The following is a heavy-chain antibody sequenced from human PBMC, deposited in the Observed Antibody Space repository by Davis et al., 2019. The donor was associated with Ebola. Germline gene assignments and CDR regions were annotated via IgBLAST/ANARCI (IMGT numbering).Heavy chain of an antibody. Sequence: PSETLSLTCTVSGGSISSGGYYWSWIRQHPGKGLEWIGYIYYSGSTYYNPSLKSRVTISVDTSKNQFSLKLSSVTAADTAVYYCARESDCSGGSCYSSYFDLWGRGTLVTVSS. CDR3: ARESDCSGGSCYSSYFDL. J-gene: IGHJ2*01. CDR2: IYYSGST. D-gene: IGHD2-15*01. CDR1: GGSISSGGYY. V-gene: IGHV4-31*03.